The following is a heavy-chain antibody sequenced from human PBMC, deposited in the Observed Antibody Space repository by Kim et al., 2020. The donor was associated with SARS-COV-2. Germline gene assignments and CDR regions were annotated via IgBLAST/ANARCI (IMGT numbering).Heavy chain of an antibody. CDR3: ARQAAAGIVGYYYGMDV. V-gene: IGHV5-51*01. J-gene: IGHJ6*02. D-gene: IGHD6-13*01. CDR1: GYSFTSYW. CDR2: IYPGDSDT. Sequence: GESLKISCKGSGYSFTSYWIGWVRQMPGKGLEWMGIIYPGDSDTRYSPSFQGQVTISADKSISTAYLQWSSLKASDTAMYYCARQAAAGIVGYYYGMDVWGQGTTVTVSS.